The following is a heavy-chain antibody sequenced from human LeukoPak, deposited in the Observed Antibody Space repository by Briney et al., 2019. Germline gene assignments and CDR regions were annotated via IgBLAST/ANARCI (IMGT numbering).Heavy chain of an antibody. D-gene: IGHD6-13*01. CDR2: IIPIFGTA. J-gene: IGHJ5*02. V-gene: IGHV1-69*13. CDR1: GGTFSSYA. CDR3: ARDGAAAGTYNWFDP. Sequence: SVKVSCKASGGTFSSYAISWVRKAPGQGLEWMGGIIPIFGTANYAQKFQGRVTITADESTSTAYMELSSLRSEDTAVYYCARDGAAAGTYNWFDPWGQGTLVTVSS.